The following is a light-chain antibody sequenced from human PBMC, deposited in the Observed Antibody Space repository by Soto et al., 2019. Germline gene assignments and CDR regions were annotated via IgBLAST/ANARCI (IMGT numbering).Light chain of an antibody. V-gene: IGKV3-15*01. CDR2: GAS. Sequence: EIVMTQSPATLSVSPGERATLSCRASQSVSSKLAWYQQKRGQAPRLLIYGASTRSTGIPARFSGSGSGREFILTISSLQSEDFAVYYCQQYNNWPPTFGQGTKVEIK. CDR3: QQYNNWPPT. J-gene: IGKJ1*01. CDR1: QSVSSK.